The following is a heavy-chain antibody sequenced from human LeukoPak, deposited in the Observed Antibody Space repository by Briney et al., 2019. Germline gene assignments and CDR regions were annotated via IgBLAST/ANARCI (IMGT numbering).Heavy chain of an antibody. D-gene: IGHD1-1*01. CDR1: GFTFDDYG. Sequence: GGSLRLSCAASGFTFDDYGMSWVRQAPGKWLEWVSGINWNGGSTGYADSVKGQFTISRDNAKNSLYLQMNSLRAEDTALYYCARDPRWNDSGDYWGQGTLVTVSS. V-gene: IGHV3-20*04. CDR3: ARDPRWNDSGDY. J-gene: IGHJ4*02. CDR2: INWNGGST.